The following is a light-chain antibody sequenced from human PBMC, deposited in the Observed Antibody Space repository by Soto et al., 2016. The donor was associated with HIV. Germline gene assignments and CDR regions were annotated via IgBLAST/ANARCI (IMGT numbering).Light chain of an antibody. CDR1: SLRRYY. V-gene: IGLV3-19*01. CDR2: GKN. Sequence: SSELTQDPAVSVALGQTVRITCQGDSLRRYYASWYQQKPGQAPVLVIYGKNNRPSGIPDRFSGSSSGNTASLTITGAQAEDEADYYCNSRDSSGNHVVFGEGQADRH. CDR3: NSRDSSGNHVV. J-gene: IGLJ3*02.